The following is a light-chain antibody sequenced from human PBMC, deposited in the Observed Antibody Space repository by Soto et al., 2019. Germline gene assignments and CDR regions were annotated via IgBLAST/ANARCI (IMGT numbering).Light chain of an antibody. V-gene: IGKV3-20*01. CDR3: QQYGSSPPMT. CDR2: GAS. J-gene: IGKJ1*01. CDR1: QSVSSSY. Sequence: EFVLTQSPGPLSLSPGERATLSCMDSQSVSSSYLAWYQQKPGQAPRLLIYGASSRATGIPDRFSGSGAGTDFTLTISRLEPEDFAVYYCQQYGSSPPMTFGQGTKVDIK.